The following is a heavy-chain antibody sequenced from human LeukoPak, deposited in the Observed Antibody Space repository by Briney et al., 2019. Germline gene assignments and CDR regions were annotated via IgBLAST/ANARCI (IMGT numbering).Heavy chain of an antibody. CDR2: ISGSGGST. J-gene: IGHJ4*02. V-gene: IGHV3-23*01. CDR1: GFTFSSYA. D-gene: IGHD4-17*01. Sequence: GASLILSCAASGFTFSSYAMSWVRQAPGKGLEWVSAISGSGGSTYYADSVKGRFTISRDNSKNTLYLQMNSLRAEDTAVYYCAKLHSVTPHYWGQGTLVTVSS. CDR3: AKLHSVTPHY.